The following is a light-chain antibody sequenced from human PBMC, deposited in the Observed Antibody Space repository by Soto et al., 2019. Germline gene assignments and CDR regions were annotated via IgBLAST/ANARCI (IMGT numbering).Light chain of an antibody. CDR2: DVN. J-gene: IGLJ2*01. V-gene: IGLV2-14*03. Sequence: QSALTQPASVSGSPGQSITISCTGSSSKVGNLNFVSWIQHHPGKAPKLIIYDVNNRPSGVSNRFSGSKSGNKAYLTISGLQAEDEAVYYCSSYTTNSLHLFGGGTKLTVL. CDR3: SSYTTNSLHL. CDR1: SSKVGNLNF.